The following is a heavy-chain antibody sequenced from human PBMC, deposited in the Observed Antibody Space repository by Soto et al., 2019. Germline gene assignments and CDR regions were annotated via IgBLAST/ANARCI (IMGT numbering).Heavy chain of an antibody. CDR2: IYYSGST. V-gene: IGHV4-61*01. CDR3: ARPLYSYGPMDV. Sequence: PSETLSLTCTFSGGSVSSGSYYWSWIRQPPGKGLEWIGYIYYSGSTNYNPSLKSRVTISVDTSKNQFSLKLSSVTAADTAVYYCARPLYSYGPMDVWGQGTTVTVSS. J-gene: IGHJ6*02. CDR1: GGSVSSGSYY. D-gene: IGHD5-18*01.